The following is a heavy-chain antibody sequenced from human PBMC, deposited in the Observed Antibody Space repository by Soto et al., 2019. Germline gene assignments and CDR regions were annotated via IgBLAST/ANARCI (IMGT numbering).Heavy chain of an antibody. CDR2: IYYSGST. CDR3: ARLFTPPLYYDILTGYPTHYFDY. D-gene: IGHD3-9*01. J-gene: IGHJ4*02. V-gene: IGHV4-39*01. Sequence: PSETLSLTCTVSGGSISSSSYYWGWIRQPPGKGLEWIGSIYYSGSTYYYPSLKSRVTISVDTSKNQFSLKLSSVTAADTAVYYCARLFTPPLYYDILTGYPTHYFDYWGQGTLVTVSS. CDR1: GGSISSSSYY.